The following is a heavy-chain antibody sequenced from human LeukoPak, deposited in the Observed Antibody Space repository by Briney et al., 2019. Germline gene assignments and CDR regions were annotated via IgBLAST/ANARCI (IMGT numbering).Heavy chain of an antibody. J-gene: IGHJ3*02. D-gene: IGHD5-18*01. V-gene: IGHV5-51*01. Sequence: GQSRKISCKGSGNSFTSYWIGWVRQMPGKGLEWMGIIYPGDSDTRYGPSFQGQVTISADKSISTAYLQWSSLKASDTAMYYCARGPSHSYGAVDILSRGTMVTVSS. CDR3: ARGPSHSYGAVDI. CDR1: GNSFTSYW. CDR2: IYPGDSDT.